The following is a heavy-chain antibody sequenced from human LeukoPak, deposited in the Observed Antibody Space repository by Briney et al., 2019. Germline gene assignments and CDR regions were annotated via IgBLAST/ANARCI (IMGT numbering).Heavy chain of an antibody. CDR3: ARDLSPFLYYDSSGYYGAQH. CDR1: GFTFSSYS. CDR2: TSSSSSTI. J-gene: IGHJ1*01. V-gene: IGHV3-48*02. Sequence: GGSLRLSCAASGFTFSSYSMNWVRLAPGKGLEWVSYTSSSSSTIYYADSVKGRFTISRDNAKNSLYLQMNSLRDEDTAVYYCARDLSPFLYYDSSGYYGAQHWGQGTLVTVSS. D-gene: IGHD3-22*01.